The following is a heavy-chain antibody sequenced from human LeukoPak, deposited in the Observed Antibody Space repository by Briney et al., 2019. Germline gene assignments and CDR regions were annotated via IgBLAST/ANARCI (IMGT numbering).Heavy chain of an antibody. J-gene: IGHJ5*02. CDR3: ARGEGQFDP. CDR1: GGSFSAYY. CDR2: IDHSGST. V-gene: IGHV4-34*01. Sequence: SETLSLTCAVYGGSFSAYYWSWIRQPPGKGLEWIGEIDHSGSTNYNPSLKSRVAISVDTSKNQFSLKLTSVTAADTAVYYCARGEGQFDPWGQGTLVTVSS.